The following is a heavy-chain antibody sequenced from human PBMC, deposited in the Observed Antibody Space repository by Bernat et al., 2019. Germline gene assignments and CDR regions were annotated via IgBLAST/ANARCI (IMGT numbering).Heavy chain of an antibody. J-gene: IGHJ3*02. Sequence: EVQLVESGGGLVKPGGSLRLSCAASGFPFSNAWMTWVRQAPGKGLEWVGLVKKKSDGGTTDDAAPVKGRFTISRDESKNTLFLQMNSLTTEDTAVYYCTTKFWGGYPDASDIWGQGTMVTVSS. D-gene: IGHD3-16*02. CDR1: GFPFSNAW. CDR2: VKKKSDGGTT. V-gene: IGHV3-15*01. CDR3: TTKFWGGYPDASDI.